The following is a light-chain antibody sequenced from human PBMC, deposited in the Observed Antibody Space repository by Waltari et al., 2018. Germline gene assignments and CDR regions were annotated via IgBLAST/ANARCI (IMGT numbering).Light chain of an antibody. J-gene: IGKJ2*01. Sequence: EIVMTQSPATLSASPGARATLSCRASQSVSSNLAWYQKQPGQAPRLLIYGATTRATGIPARFSGSGAGTEFTLTISSLQSEEFAVYYCQQYNNWPPQDAFGQWAKREIK. CDR1: QSVSSN. CDR3: QQYNNWPPQDA. V-gene: IGKV3-15*01. CDR2: GAT.